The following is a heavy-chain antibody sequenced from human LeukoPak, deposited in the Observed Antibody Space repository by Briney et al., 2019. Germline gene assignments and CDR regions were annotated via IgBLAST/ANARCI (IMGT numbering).Heavy chain of an antibody. J-gene: IGHJ3*02. D-gene: IGHD6-13*01. V-gene: IGHV5-51*01. CDR2: IYPGDSDT. CDR1: GNSFTSYW. CDR3: ARLGVGGAAAELDHDAFDI. Sequence: GESLKISCKGSGNSFTSYWIGWVRQMPGKGLEWMGLIYPGDSDTRYSPSFQGQVTISADKSISTAYLQWSSLKASDTAMYYCARLGVGGAAAELDHDAFDIWGQGTMVTVSS.